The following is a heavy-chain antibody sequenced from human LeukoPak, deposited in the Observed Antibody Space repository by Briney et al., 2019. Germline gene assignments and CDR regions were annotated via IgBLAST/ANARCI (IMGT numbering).Heavy chain of an antibody. J-gene: IGHJ4*02. V-gene: IGHV3-11*04. D-gene: IGHD1-26*01. CDR1: GFTFSDYY. CDR3: ARDVGATEDYFGY. Sequence: PGGSLRLSCAASGFTFSDYYMSWIRQAPGKGLEWVSYISSSGSITYYADSVKGRFTISRDNAKNSLYLQMNSLRAEDTAVYYCARDVGATEDYFGYWGQGTLVTVSS. CDR2: ISSSGSIT.